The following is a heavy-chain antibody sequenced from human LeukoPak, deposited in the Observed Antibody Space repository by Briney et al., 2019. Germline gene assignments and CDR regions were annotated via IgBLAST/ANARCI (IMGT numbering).Heavy chain of an antibody. CDR1: GGSFSGYY. CDR3: AAITMVRGVPYDWFDP. J-gene: IGHJ5*02. CDR2: INHSGST. D-gene: IGHD3-10*01. Sequence: SETLSLTCAVYGGSFSGYYWSWIRQPPGKGLEWIGEINHSGSTNYNPSLKSRVTISVDTSKNQFSLRLSSVTAADTAVYYCAAITMVRGVPYDWFDPWGQGTLVTVSS. V-gene: IGHV4-34*01.